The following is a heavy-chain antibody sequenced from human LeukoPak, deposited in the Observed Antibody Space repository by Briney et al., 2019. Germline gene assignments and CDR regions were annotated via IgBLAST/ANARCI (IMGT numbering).Heavy chain of an antibody. CDR2: ISASGGNT. J-gene: IGHJ4*02. CDR1: GFTFTNHA. Sequence: GGPLRLSCAPSGFTFTNHAMSGARKAPGKGLEWVSAISASGGNTYYADPVKGRFTISRDNSKNTLYLQMNSLRVEDTAGYYCAKDADTSVLRLFDYWGQGTLVTVSS. D-gene: IGHD3-3*01. CDR3: AKDADTSVLRLFDY. V-gene: IGHV3-23*01.